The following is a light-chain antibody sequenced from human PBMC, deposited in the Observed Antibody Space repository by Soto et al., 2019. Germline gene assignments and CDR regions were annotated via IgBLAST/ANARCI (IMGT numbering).Light chain of an antibody. V-gene: IGKV3-20*01. Sequence: ENVLTQSPGTLSLSPGERATLSCRASQSVSNNYLAWYQQKPGQGPRLLIYGASSRATGIPDRFSGSGSGTDFTLTISRLEPEDFAVYYCQQYGTPPQTFGQGTKVDIK. CDR2: GAS. J-gene: IGKJ1*01. CDR3: QQYGTPPQT. CDR1: QSVSNNY.